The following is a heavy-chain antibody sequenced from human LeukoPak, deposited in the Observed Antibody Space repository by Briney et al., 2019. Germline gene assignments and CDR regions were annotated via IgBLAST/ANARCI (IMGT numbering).Heavy chain of an antibody. V-gene: IGHV1-2*02. D-gene: IGHD6-19*01. CDR2: INPNSGGT. Sequence: ASVKVSCKSSGYTFTGYYMHWVRQAPGQGLEWMGWINPNSGGTNYAQKFQGRVTMTRDTYISTAYMELSRLRSDDTAVYYCARVGIAVAGTGHDAFDIWGQGTMVTVSS. CDR1: GYTFTGYY. CDR3: ARVGIAVAGTGHDAFDI. J-gene: IGHJ3*02.